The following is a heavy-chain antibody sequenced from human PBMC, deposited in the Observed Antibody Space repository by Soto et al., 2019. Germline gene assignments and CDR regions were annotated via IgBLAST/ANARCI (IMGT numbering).Heavy chain of an antibody. CDR1: GVTFSSYA. CDR3: AKAEPLLLCVGELSS. Sequence: EVHLLESGGGLVQPGGYLRLSCAASGVTFSSYAMSWVRQAPGKGLEWVSTISDSGGGTYYADSVKGRFTISRDNSNNTLSLQRNSLRAEDTAVYYCAKAEPLLLCVGELSSWGQGTLGSVSS. V-gene: IGHV3-23*01. J-gene: IGHJ4*02. CDR2: ISDSGGGT. D-gene: IGHD3-10*01.